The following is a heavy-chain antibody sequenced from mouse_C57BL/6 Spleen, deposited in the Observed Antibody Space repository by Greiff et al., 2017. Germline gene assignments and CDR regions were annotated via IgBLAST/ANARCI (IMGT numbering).Heavy chain of an antibody. J-gene: IGHJ4*01. CDR1: GYTFTNYE. CDR3: ARAGHYYGRRRLAMDY. D-gene: IGHD1-1*01. V-gene: IGHV1-63*01. Sequence: QVQLQQSGAELVRPGASVKLSCKASGYTFTNYEMGWAKQTPGHGLEWIGAIYPEGGCTNYNETFKGKAILTADKSSSTPYLQFSSLTSEDSASYYCARAGHYYGRRRLAMDYWGQGTSVTVSS. CDR2: IYPEGGCT.